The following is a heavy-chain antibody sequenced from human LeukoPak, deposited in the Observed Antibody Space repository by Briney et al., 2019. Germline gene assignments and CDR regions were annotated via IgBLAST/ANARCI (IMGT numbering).Heavy chain of an antibody. V-gene: IGHV4-61*02. Sequence: SETLSLTCTVSGGSITSGSFYWSWIRQPAGKGLEWIGRISTSGNSNYNPSLKSRVTISVDTSKNQFFLKLSSVTAADTAKYYCARGIITKGFDYWGQGSLVTVSS. D-gene: IGHD1-14*01. CDR1: GGSITSGSFY. CDR2: ISTSGNS. CDR3: ARGIITKGFDY. J-gene: IGHJ4*02.